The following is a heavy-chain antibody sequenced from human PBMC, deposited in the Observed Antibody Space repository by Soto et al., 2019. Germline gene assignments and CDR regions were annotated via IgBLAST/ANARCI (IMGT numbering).Heavy chain of an antibody. CDR1: GYTFTSYD. CDR3: ARWGAKTDKWFDP. CDR2: MNPSSGNT. Sequence: ASVKVSCKASGYTFTSYDINWVRQATGQGLEWMGWMNPSSGNTGYAQKFQGRVTMTRNTSASTAYMELSSLRSEDTAVYYCARWGAKTDKWFDPWGQGTLVTVS. J-gene: IGHJ5*02. D-gene: IGHD3-16*01. V-gene: IGHV1-8*01.